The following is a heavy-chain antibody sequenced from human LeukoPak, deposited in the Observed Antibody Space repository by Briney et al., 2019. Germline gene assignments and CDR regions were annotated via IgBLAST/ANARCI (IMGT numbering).Heavy chain of an antibody. D-gene: IGHD3-16*01. J-gene: IGHJ4*02. V-gene: IGHV1-3*02. Sequence: AAVKVSCKASGYTFSSYAMHWVRQAPGQRLEWMGWSNDGNGNTKYSQEFQGRVTITRDTSASTTYMELSSLRSEDMAVYYCAGSRGLGYFDYWGQGTLVTVSS. CDR1: GYTFSSYA. CDR2: SNDGNGNT. CDR3: AGSRGLGYFDY.